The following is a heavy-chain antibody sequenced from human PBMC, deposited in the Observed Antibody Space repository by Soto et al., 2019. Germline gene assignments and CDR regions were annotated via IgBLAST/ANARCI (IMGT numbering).Heavy chain of an antibody. CDR2: ISYDGSNK. V-gene: IGHV3-30*03. CDR3: ARDYQVSPYYYYYMDV. D-gene: IGHD2-2*01. J-gene: IGHJ6*03. Sequence: GGSLRLSCAASGFTFSSYGMHWVRQAPGKGLEWVAVISYDGSNKYYADSVKGRFTISRDNSKNTLYLQMNSLRAEDTAVYYCARDYQVSPYYYYYMDVWGKGTTVTVSS. CDR1: GFTFSSYG.